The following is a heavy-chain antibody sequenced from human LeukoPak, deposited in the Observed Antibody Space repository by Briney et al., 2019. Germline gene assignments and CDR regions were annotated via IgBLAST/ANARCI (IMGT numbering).Heavy chain of an antibody. CDR1: GFTFSSYS. CDR3: AKDVGGYLDNDAFDI. CDR2: ISSSSSYI. D-gene: IGHD3-22*01. V-gene: IGHV3-21*04. J-gene: IGHJ3*02. Sequence: GGSLRLSCAASGFTFSSYSMNWVRQAPGKGLEWVSSISSSSSYIYYADSVKGRFTISRDNAKNSLYLQMNSLRAEDMALYYCAKDVGGYLDNDAFDIWGQGTMVTVSS.